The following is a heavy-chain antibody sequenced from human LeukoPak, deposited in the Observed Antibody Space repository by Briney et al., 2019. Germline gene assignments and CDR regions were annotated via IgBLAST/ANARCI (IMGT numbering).Heavy chain of an antibody. J-gene: IGHJ4*02. V-gene: IGHV1-18*01. CDR1: GYTFTSYG. Sequence: ASVKVSCKASGYTFTSYGISWVRQAPGQGLEWMGWISAYNGNTNYAQKFQGRVTMTTDRSTSKAYMELRSLRYDDTAVYYCARRSSYYDILTGYQDDYWGQGTLVTVSS. CDR3: ARRSSYYDILTGYQDDY. CDR2: ISAYNGNT. D-gene: IGHD3-9*01.